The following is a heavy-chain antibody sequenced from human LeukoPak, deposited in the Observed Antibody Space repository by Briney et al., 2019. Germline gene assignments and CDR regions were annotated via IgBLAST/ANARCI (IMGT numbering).Heavy chain of an antibody. D-gene: IGHD3-10*01. Sequence: KPSENLSLTCTVSGGSISSYYWSWIRPPPGKGLEWIGYMYYSGSTNYNPSLKSRVTISVDTYKNTFSLKLSSLTAADTAVYYCARGQVRGVIWFDPWGQGTLVTVSS. J-gene: IGHJ5*02. CDR2: MYYSGST. CDR1: GGSISSYY. V-gene: IGHV4-59*01. CDR3: ARGQVRGVIWFDP.